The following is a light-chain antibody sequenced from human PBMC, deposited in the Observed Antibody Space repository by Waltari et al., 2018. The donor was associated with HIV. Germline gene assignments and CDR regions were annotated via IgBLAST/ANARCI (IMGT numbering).Light chain of an antibody. CDR1: QSILFSTTNSNY. V-gene: IGKV4-1*01. CDR3: QQYYSHPRT. Sequence: DILLTQSPDSLTVSLGERATINCKARQSILFSTTNSNYLAWYQQKPGDPTKLLIAWASGRRAGVPDRFSGAGSGTDFTLTITSLQAEDVAVYYCQQYYSHPRTFGQGTKLEI. CDR2: WAS. J-gene: IGKJ2*01.